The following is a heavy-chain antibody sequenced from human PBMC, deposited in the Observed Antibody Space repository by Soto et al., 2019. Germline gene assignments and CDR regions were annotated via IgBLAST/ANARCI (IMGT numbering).Heavy chain of an antibody. J-gene: IGHJ3*02. CDR1: GYSFTTYR. CDR2: IYPGDSET. V-gene: IGHV5-51*01. CDR3: ARQQWLVLNAFDI. Sequence: PGESLKISCKGSGYSFTTYRIGWVRQMPGKGLEWMGIIYPGDSETRYSPSFQGQVTISADKSNTTAYLQWSGLKASDTAVYYCARQQWLVLNAFDIWGQGTMVTVSS. D-gene: IGHD6-19*01.